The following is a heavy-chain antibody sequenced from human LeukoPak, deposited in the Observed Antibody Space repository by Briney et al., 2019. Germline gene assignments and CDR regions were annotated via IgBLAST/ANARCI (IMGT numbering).Heavy chain of an antibody. J-gene: IGHJ2*01. CDR3: ARGDGYFDL. CDR1: GFTFRDYG. CDR2: ISSGGSNT. V-gene: IGHV3-48*02. Sequence: QPGGSLRLSCAASGFTFRDYGMNWVRQAPRKGLEWISHISSGGSNTYYADSVKRRFVISRDNGKNVVYLQMRSLKDEDTAVYYCARGDGYFDLWGRGTLVTVSS.